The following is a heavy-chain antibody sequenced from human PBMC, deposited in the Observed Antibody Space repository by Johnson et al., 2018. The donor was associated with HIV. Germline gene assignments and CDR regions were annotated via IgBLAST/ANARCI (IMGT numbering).Heavy chain of an antibody. CDR1: GFTVSSNY. D-gene: IGHD7-27*01. CDR3: ASELGIRLDAFDI. CDR2: IYSGGST. J-gene: IGHJ3*02. V-gene: IGHV3-66*01. Sequence: MLLVESGGGLVQPGGSLRLSCAASGFTVSSNYMSWVRQAPGKGLEWVSVIYSGGSTYYADSVKGRFTISRDNSKNTLYLQMNSLRAEDTALYYCASELGIRLDAFDIWGQGTMVTVSS.